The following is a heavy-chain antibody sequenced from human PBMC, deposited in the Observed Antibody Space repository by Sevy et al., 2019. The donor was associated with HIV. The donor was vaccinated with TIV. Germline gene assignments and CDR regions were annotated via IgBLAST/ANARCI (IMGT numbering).Heavy chain of an antibody. J-gene: IGHJ3*02. V-gene: IGHV3-53*01. CDR3: ARDRYATPFAFDI. CDR2: IYSGGST. D-gene: IGHD1-1*01. Sequence: GGSLRLSCAASGFTVSSNYMSWVRQAPGKGLEWVSVIYSGGSTYYADSVKGRFTISRDNSKNTLYLQMNSLRAEDTAVYYCARDRYATPFAFDIWGQGTMVTVSS. CDR1: GFTVSSNY.